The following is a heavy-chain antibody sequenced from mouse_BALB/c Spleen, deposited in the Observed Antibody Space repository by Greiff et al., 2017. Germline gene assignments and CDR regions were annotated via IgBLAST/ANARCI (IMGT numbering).Heavy chain of an antibody. Sequence: EVKVEESGGGLVQPGGSLRLSCATSGFTFTDYYMSWVRQPPGKALEWLGFIRNKANGYTTEYSASVKGRFTISRDNSQSILYLQMNTLRAEDSATYYCARGSSYDWYFDVWGAGTTVTVSS. D-gene: IGHD1-1*01. CDR3: ARGSSYDWYFDV. J-gene: IGHJ1*01. CDR1: GFTFTDYY. V-gene: IGHV7-3*02. CDR2: IRNKANGYTT.